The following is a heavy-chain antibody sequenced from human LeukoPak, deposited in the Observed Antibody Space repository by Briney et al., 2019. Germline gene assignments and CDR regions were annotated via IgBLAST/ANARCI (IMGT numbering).Heavy chain of an antibody. CDR3: ARDMVPAAHAYYYYGMDV. CDR1: GFIFIDYG. V-gene: IGHV7-4-1*02. J-gene: IGHJ6*02. D-gene: IGHD2-2*01. CDR2: INTNTGNP. Sequence: GASVKVSCKGSGFIFIDYGISWVRQAPGQGLEWMGWINTNTGNPTYAQGFTGRFVFSLDTSVSTAYLQISSLKAEDTAVYYCARDMVPAAHAYYYYGMDVWGQGTTVTVSS.